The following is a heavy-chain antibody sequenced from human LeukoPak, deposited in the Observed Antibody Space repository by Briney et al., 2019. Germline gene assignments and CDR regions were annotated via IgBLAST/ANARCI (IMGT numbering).Heavy chain of an antibody. CDR2: IIPILGIA. D-gene: IGHD2-15*01. J-gene: IGHJ5*02. Sequence: SVKVSCKASGYTFTSYGISWVRQAPGQGLEWMGRIIPILGIANYAQKFQGRVTITADKSTSTAYMELSSLRSEDTAVYYCARATGGYCSGGSCYFDPWGQGTLVTVSS. CDR1: GYTFTSYG. CDR3: ARATGGYCSGGSCYFDP. V-gene: IGHV1-69*04.